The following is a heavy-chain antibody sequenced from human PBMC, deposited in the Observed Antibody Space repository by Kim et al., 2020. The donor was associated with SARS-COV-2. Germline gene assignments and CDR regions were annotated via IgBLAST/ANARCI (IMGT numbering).Heavy chain of an antibody. V-gene: IGHV3-21*01. CDR2: ISGSSRII. J-gene: IGHJ4*02. Sequence: GGSLRLSCETSGFTFSRYSLNWVRQAPGKGLEWVSSISGSSRIIFFADSVRGRFNISRDNAKNTVYLEMSSLRAEDTAVYYCARPCDFGDYNPDFWGQGTRVTVSS. D-gene: IGHD4-17*01. CDR3: ARPCDFGDYNPDF. CDR1: GFTFSRYS.